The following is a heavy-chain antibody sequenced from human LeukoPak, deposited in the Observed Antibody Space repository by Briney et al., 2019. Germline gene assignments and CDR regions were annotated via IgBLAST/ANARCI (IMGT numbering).Heavy chain of an antibody. CDR2: IWYDGSNK. J-gene: IGHJ4*02. D-gene: IGHD3-10*01. CDR3: AKDLTSSWFGEFRYYFDY. Sequence: GGSLRLSCAASGFTFSSYGMHWVRQAPGKGLEWVAVIWYDGSNKYYADSVKGRFTISRDNSKNTLYLQMNSLRAEDTAVYYCAKDLTSSWFGEFRYYFDYWGQGTLVTVSS. CDR1: GFTFSSYG. V-gene: IGHV3-33*06.